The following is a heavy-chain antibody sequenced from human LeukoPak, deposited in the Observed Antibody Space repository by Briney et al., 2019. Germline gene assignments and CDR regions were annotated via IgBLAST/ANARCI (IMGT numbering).Heavy chain of an antibody. V-gene: IGHV3-21*01. CDR1: GFTFSSYS. D-gene: IGHD4-17*01. CDR3: ASAVYGFDAFDI. J-gene: IGHJ3*02. Sequence: PGGSLRLSCAASGFTFSSYSMNWVRQAPGKGLEWVSSISSSSSYIYYAASVKGRFTISRDNANNSLYLQMNSLRAEDTAVYYCASAVYGFDAFDIWGQGTMVTVSS. CDR2: ISSSSSYI.